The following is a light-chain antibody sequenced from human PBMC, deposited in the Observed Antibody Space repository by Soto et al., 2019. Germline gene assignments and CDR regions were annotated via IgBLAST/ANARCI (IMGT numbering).Light chain of an antibody. Sequence: AIQLTQSPSSLSASVGDRVTITCRASQAIRTALGWYQKKPGQVPKLLIYSASTLQSGVPSRFRGSVSGTDFTLTFISLQPEDFATYCIQQYKTYLKNFGKGTKLKSK. V-gene: IGKV1-6*01. CDR1: QAIRTA. J-gene: IGKJ2*01. CDR2: SAS. CDR3: QQYKTYLKN.